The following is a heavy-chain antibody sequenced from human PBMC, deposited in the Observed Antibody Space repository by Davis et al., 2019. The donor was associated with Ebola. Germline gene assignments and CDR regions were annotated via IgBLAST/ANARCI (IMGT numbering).Heavy chain of an antibody. CDR2: LGLSADT. D-gene: IGHD6-19*01. J-gene: IGHJ3*01. Sequence: GGSLRLSCAASGFVFSSYVMSWVRRAPGKGLEWVSTLGLSADTYYADSVKGRFTISRDNSKNTLHLQMNSLRVEDTAIYYCAKDTSNVWFDVWGQGTMVTVFS. CDR3: AKDTSNVWFDV. V-gene: IGHV3-23*01. CDR1: GFVFSSYV.